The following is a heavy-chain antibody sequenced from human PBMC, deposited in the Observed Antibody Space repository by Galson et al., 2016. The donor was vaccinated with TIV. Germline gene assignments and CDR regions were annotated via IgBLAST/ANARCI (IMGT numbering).Heavy chain of an antibody. CDR2: LNPSGVTT. Sequence: SVKVSCKASGYIFTTYYIHWVRQAPGQGLEWMGMLNPSGVTTSYAEKFQDRVTMSMDTSTSTFYMELSSLTSEDTAIYYCSREKYSGFGFWSQGTLVTVSS. D-gene: IGHD5-12*01. V-gene: IGHV1-46*01. CDR1: GYIFTTYY. CDR3: SREKYSGFGF. J-gene: IGHJ4*02.